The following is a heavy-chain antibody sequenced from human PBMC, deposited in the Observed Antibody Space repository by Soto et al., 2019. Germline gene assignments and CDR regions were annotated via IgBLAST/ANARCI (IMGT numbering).Heavy chain of an antibody. CDR1: GFTFSSYG. CDR3: AKWNGGFDY. V-gene: IGHV3-30*18. CDR2: ISYDGSNK. Sequence: QVQLVESGGGVVQPGRSLRLSCAASGFTFSSYGMHWVRQAPGKGLEWVAVISYDGSNKYYADSVKGRFTISRDNSKNALDLQMNSLRAEDTAVYYCAKWNGGFDYWGQGTLVTVSS. D-gene: IGHD3-16*01. J-gene: IGHJ4*02.